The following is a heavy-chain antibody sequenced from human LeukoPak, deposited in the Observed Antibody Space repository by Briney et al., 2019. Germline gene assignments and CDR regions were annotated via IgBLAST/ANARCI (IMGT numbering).Heavy chain of an antibody. CDR3: ARSLRVRGVPDYMDV. J-gene: IGHJ6*03. CDR2: IYKNAIT. D-gene: IGHD3-10*01. Sequence: TGRSLRLSCAASGFTVSSNYMTWVRQAPGKGLEWVSVIYKNAITYHADTVKGRFTISRDNAKNMLYLQMNSLRADDTAVYYCARSLRVRGVPDYMDVWGKGTTVIISS. CDR1: GFTVSSNY. V-gene: IGHV3-53*01.